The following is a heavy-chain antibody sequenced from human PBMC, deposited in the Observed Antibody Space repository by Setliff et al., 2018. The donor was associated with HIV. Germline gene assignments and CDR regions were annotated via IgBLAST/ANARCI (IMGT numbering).Heavy chain of an antibody. D-gene: IGHD3-3*01. CDR3: ARDGADYNFRSGTHPFDI. Sequence: ASVKVSCKASGYTFNTYPINWVRQAPGQGLELMGWINTATGSPRFAQGFRGRFGFSLDASVTTTYLHINNLEAADSAIYYCARDGADYNFRSGTHPFDIWGQGTLVTVPS. J-gene: IGHJ4*02. CDR2: INTATGSP. CDR1: GYTFNTYP. V-gene: IGHV7-4-1*02.